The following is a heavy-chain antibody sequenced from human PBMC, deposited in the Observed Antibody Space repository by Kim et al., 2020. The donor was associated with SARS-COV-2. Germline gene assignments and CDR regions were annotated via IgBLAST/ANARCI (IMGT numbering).Heavy chain of an antibody. D-gene: IGHD4-17*01. Sequence: GGSLRLSCAASGFTFSNTWMSWVRQAPGKGLEWVGLIRSKIDGGTTEYAAPVKGRFTISRDDSKNTLYLQMNSLETEDTAVYYCTTYAYGGKGFWGQGTLVTVSS. V-gene: IGHV3-15*01. J-gene: IGHJ4*02. CDR1: GFTFSNTW. CDR3: TTYAYGGKGF. CDR2: IRSKIDGGTT.